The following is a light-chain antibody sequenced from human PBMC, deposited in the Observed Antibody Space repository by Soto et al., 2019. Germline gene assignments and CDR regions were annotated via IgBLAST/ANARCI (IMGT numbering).Light chain of an antibody. J-gene: IGKJ4*01. CDR3: QQYVISLT. CDR2: GAS. CDR1: QSVSSSH. V-gene: IGKV3-20*01. Sequence: IALSQSACTLPLSTGERATLSCRASQSVSSSHLAWYQQKPGQAPRLLIYGASTRATGIPARFSGSGSGTEFTLTISSLQSEDFAVYYCQQYVISLTFGGGTKVDIK.